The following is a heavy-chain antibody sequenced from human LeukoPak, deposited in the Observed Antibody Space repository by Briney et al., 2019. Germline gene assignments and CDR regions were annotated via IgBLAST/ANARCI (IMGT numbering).Heavy chain of an antibody. D-gene: IGHD3-10*01. V-gene: IGHV5-51*01. CDR3: LRSSVY. CDR2: IYPGDSDT. J-gene: IGHJ4*02. Sequence: GESLKIYCKASGYSFSNWWIGWVRQLPGKGLEWMGIIYPGDSDTTYSPSFQVQVTISADKSITTAYLQWGSLKASDTAMYYCLRSSVYWGEGTLVTVSS. CDR1: GYSFSNWW.